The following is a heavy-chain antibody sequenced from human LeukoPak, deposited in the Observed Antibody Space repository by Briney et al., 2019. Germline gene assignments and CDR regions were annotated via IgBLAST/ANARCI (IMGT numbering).Heavy chain of an antibody. CDR3: ASQEVSSGWFFDY. Sequence: GGSPRLSSEASGFTFSTYNMNWVRQAPGRGLKWVSYISSSSSNIFYADSVKGRFIISRDNAKNSLYLQMNSLRVEDTAVYYCASQEVSSGWFFDYWGQGTRVTVSS. J-gene: IGHJ4*02. V-gene: IGHV3-48*04. CDR1: GFTFSTYN. CDR2: ISSSSSNI. D-gene: IGHD6-19*01.